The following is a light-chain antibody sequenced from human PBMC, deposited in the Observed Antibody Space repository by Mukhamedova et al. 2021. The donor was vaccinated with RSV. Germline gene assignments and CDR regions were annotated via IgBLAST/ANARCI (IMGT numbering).Light chain of an antibody. V-gene: IGKV1-5*03. J-gene: IGKJ1*01. CDR2: KAS. CDR3: QHYANGHRT. Sequence: IFKASTLESGVPSRFSGSGSGTELTLTISSLQPDDFATYYCQHYANGHRTFGQGTKVEVK.